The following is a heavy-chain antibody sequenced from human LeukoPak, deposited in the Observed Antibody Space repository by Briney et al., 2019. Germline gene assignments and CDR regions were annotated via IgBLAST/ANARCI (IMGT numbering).Heavy chain of an antibody. CDR1: GYTFTRYY. V-gene: IGHV1-2*04. D-gene: IGHD2-2*01. J-gene: IGHJ4*02. Sequence: ASVKVSCKASGYTFTRYYMHWVRQAPGQGLEGMGWINPNSGGTNYAPKLQGWITMTRDTSISTAYMELSRLRSDDTAVYYCARGDIVVVPAAMGCFDYGGQGTLVTVSS. CDR3: ARGDIVVVPAAMGCFDY. CDR2: INPNSGGT.